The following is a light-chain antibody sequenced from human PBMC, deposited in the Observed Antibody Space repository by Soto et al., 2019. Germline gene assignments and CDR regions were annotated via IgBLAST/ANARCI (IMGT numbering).Light chain of an antibody. CDR1: QSVSSSY. J-gene: IGKJ1*01. Sequence: EIALTQSPGTLSLSPGEGATLSCRASQSVSSSYLAWYQQKPGQAPTLLIYGASNRAAGIPDRFSGSGSGTDFTLTISRLEAEDFAVYYCQQYAGPSRTFGQGTKVEIK. CDR2: GAS. V-gene: IGKV3-20*01. CDR3: QQYAGPSRT.